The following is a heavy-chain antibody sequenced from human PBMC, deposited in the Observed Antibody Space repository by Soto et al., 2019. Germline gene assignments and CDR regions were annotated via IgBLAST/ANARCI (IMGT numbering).Heavy chain of an antibody. J-gene: IGHJ4*02. Sequence: QVQIVQSGAEVKRPGASVRVSCRATGYSFKNYAVHWVRQASGQRLEWMGFTNEGSGNTRFSQKFQGRISITRDTSASTVYLDLRSLTSEDTAIYYCARDDRSVSGVVTLDHWGPGTLVTVSS. CDR3: ARDDRSVSGVVTLDH. D-gene: IGHD3-3*01. V-gene: IGHV1-3*01. CDR2: TNEGSGNT. CDR1: GYSFKNYA.